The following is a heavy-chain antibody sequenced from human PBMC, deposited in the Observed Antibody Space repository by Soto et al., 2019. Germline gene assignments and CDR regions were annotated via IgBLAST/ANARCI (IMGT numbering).Heavy chain of an antibody. Sequence: SQTLSLTCDISWDSVSSDSTAWNWIRQSPSRGLEWLGRTYYKSKWFYNYAVSVRSRIAIKSDTSKNQFSLQLNSVTPEDTAVYLCERGDQWLLYWGQGTLVTVSS. CDR1: WDSVSSDSTA. J-gene: IGHJ4*02. D-gene: IGHD6-19*01. CDR2: TYYKSKWFY. CDR3: ERGDQWLLY. V-gene: IGHV6-1*01.